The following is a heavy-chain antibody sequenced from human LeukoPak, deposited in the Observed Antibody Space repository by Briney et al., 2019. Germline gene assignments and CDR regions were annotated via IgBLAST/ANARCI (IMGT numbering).Heavy chain of an antibody. V-gene: IGHV3-7*01. Sequence: GGSLRLSCAASGFTFSSYWMSWVRQAPGKGLEGVANIKQDGSEKYYVDSVKGRFTISRDNAKNSLYLQMNSLRAEDTAVYYCARDIVVVPAASHFDYWGQGTLVTVSS. CDR3: ARDIVVVPAASHFDY. J-gene: IGHJ4*02. D-gene: IGHD2-2*01. CDR2: IKQDGSEK. CDR1: GFTFSSYW.